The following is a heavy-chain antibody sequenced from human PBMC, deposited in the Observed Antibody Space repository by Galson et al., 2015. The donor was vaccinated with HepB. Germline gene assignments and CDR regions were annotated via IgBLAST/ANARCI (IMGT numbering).Heavy chain of an antibody. V-gene: IGHV4-39*01. J-gene: IGHJ4*02. Sequence: SETLSLTCTVSGGSISSSSYYWGWIRQPPGKGLEWIGSIYYSGSTYYNPSLKSRVTISVDTSKNQFSLKLSSVTAADTAVYYCARLSGGSGKMPAYYFDYWGQGTLVTVSS. CDR1: GGSISSSSYY. CDR2: IYYSGST. D-gene: IGHD5-12*01. CDR3: ARLSGGSGKMPAYYFDY.